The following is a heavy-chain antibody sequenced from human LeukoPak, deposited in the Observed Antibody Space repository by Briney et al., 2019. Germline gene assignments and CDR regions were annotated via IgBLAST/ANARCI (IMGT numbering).Heavy chain of an antibody. D-gene: IGHD3-9*01. V-gene: IGHV4-30-4*01. CDR3: ARDENHYDILTGYYNLDYHVGFYV. CDR1: GVSISRGDYY. J-gene: IGHJ6*02. CDR2: ISYSGTT. Sequence: SETLSLTCSVSGVSISRGDYYWSWIRQPPGKGLEWIGHISYSGTTHYNPSLKSRLTISLDASGNQFSLTLRSVTAADTAVYYCARDENHYDILTGYYNLDYHVGFYVWCQGTTVTVSS.